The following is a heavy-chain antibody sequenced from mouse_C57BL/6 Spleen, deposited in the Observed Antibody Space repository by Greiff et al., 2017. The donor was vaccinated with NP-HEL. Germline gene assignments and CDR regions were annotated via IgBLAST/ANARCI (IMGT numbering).Heavy chain of an antibody. CDR3: ARSPRYDYLDY. CDR2: IGPNSGGT. Sequence: QVQLKQSGAELVKPGASVKLSCKASGYTFTSYWMHWVKQRPGRGLEWIGRIGPNSGGTKYNEKFKSKATLTVDKPSSTAYMQLSSLTSEDSAVYYCARSPRYDYLDYWGQGTTLTVSS. D-gene: IGHD2-3*01. CDR1: GYTFTSYW. J-gene: IGHJ2*01. V-gene: IGHV1-72*01.